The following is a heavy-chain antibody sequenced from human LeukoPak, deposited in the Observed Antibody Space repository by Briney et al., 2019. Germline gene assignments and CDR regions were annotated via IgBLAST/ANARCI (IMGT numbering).Heavy chain of an antibody. D-gene: IGHD3-22*01. Sequence: SETLSLTCTVSGGSISSFYWSWIRQPPGKGLEWIGYIYYSGSTNYNPSLKSRVTISVDTSKNQFSLKLSSVTAADTAVYYCARINDYYDSSGYPDYWGQGTLVTVSS. CDR2: IYYSGST. J-gene: IGHJ4*02. V-gene: IGHV4-59*01. CDR3: ARINDYYDSSGYPDY. CDR1: GGSISSFY.